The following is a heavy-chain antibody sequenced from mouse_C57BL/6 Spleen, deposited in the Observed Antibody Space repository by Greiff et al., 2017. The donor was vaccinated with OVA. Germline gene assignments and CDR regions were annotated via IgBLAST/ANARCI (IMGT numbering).Heavy chain of an antibody. Sequence: VQLQQSGAELVRPGASVKLSCTASGFNIKDDYMHWVKQRPEQGLEWIGWIDPENGDTEYASKFQGKATITADTSSNTAYLQLSSLTSEDTAVYYCTKSGGDYWGQGTTLTGSS. J-gene: IGHJ2*01. CDR3: TKSGGDY. CDR1: GFNIKDDY. V-gene: IGHV14-4*01. D-gene: IGHD1-3*01. CDR2: IDPENGDT.